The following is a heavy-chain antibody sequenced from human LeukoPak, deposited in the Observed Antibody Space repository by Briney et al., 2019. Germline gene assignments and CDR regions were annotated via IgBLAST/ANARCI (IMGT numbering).Heavy chain of an antibody. CDR1: GFTVSSNY. J-gene: IGHJ4*02. CDR3: AKDQSGGGLIDY. D-gene: IGHD3-16*01. V-gene: IGHV3-53*01. CDR2: LYSGGST. Sequence: GGSLRLSCAASGFTVSSNYMSWVRQAPGKGLEWVSVLYSGGSTYYADSVKGRFTISRDNSKNTLYLQMDSLRAEDTVVYYCAKDQSGGGLIDYWGQGTLVTVSS.